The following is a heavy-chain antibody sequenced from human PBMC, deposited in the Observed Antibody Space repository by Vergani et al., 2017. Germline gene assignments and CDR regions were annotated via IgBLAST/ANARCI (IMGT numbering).Heavy chain of an antibody. CDR1: GDSSNNDDYY. J-gene: IGHJ4*02. CDR3: ARVAGGSGGYYVG. V-gene: IGHV4-30-4*08. Sequence: QLQLQQSGPGLVQPSQTLSLTCIVSGDSSNNDDYYWSWIRQPPGKGLVWIGYIYYSGSTYQNPSLESRLTMSLDTSRTHFALNLISVTAGDTAVYYCARVAGGSGGYYVGWGQGTPVTVSS. D-gene: IGHD3-22*01. CDR2: IYYSGST.